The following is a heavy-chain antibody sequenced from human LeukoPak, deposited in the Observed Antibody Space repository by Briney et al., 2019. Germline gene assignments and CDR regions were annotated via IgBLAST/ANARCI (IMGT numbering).Heavy chain of an antibody. CDR1: GYTFTSYY. V-gene: IGHV1-46*01. D-gene: IGHD6-13*01. CDR2: INPSGGST. Sequence: GASVKVSCKASGYTFTSYYMHWVRQAPGQGLEWMGIINPSGGSTSYAQKFQGRVTMTRDTSTGTVYMELSSLRSEDTAVYYCARVIGAAAGFDYWGQGTLVTVSS. CDR3: ARVIGAAAGFDY. J-gene: IGHJ4*02.